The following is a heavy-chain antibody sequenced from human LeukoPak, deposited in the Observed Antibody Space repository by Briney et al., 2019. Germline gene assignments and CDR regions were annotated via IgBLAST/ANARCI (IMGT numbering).Heavy chain of an antibody. D-gene: IGHD5-12*01. CDR1: GGSFSGYY. J-gene: IGHJ4*02. V-gene: IGHV4-34*01. CDR2: INHSGST. CDR3: ARVGYSGYDNRGSFDY. Sequence: SETLSLTCAVYGGSFSGYYWSWIRQPPGKGLEWIGEINHSGSTNYNPSLKSRVTISVDTSKNQFSLKLSSVTAADTAVYYCARVGYSGYDNRGSFDYWGQGTLVTVSS.